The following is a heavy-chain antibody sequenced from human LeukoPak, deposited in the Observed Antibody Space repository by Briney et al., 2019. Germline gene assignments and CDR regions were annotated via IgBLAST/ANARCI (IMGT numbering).Heavy chain of an antibody. D-gene: IGHD5-24*01. Sequence: PSETLSLTCTVSGGSISSSSYYWDWIRQPPGKGLEWIGCIYYSGSTYYNPSLKSPVTIAVDTSKQQLSRKLSSVTAADTAVYYCARQDDYNFDYWGQGTLVTVSS. CDR1: GGSISSSSYY. J-gene: IGHJ4*02. CDR2: IYYSGST. V-gene: IGHV4-39*01. CDR3: ARQDDYNFDY.